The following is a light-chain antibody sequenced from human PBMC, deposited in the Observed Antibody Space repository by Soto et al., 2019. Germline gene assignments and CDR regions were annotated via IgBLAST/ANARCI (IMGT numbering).Light chain of an antibody. CDR1: QSVISTY. CDR3: QQYVSSPFT. Sequence: IVLTQSPGTLSLSPGERATLSCRAGQSVISTYLAWYQQKPGQPPRLLIYGASSRATGIPDRFSGSGSGTDFTLSISRLEPEDFAVYYCQQYVSSPFTFGGGTKLEIK. V-gene: IGKV3-20*01. J-gene: IGKJ4*01. CDR2: GAS.